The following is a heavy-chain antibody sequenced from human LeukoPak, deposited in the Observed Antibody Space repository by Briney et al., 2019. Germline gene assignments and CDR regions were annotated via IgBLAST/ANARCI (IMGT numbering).Heavy chain of an antibody. CDR3: ARSPYQLLFDY. Sequence: SVKVSCKASGYTFTSYAISWVRQAPGQGLEWMGGIIPIFGTANYAQKFQGRVTITTDESTSTAYMELSSLRSEDTAVYYCARSPYQLLFDYWGQGTLVTVSS. V-gene: IGHV1-69*05. CDR2: IIPIFGTA. J-gene: IGHJ4*02. D-gene: IGHD2-2*01. CDR1: GYTFTSYA.